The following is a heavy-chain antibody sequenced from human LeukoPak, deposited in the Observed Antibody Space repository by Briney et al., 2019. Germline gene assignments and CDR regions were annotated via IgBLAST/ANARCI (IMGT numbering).Heavy chain of an antibody. J-gene: IGHJ6*02. V-gene: IGHV3-33*01. D-gene: IGHD6-13*01. Sequence: GRSLRLSCAASGFTFSSDGMHWVRQAPGKGLEWVAVIWYDGSNKYYADSVKGRFTISRDNSKDTLYLQMNSLRADDTAVYYCARGEAMAAAGRSGYYYYYAVDVWGQETTVTVSS. CDR1: GFTFSSDG. CDR2: IWYDGSNK. CDR3: ARGEAMAAAGRSGYYYYYAVDV.